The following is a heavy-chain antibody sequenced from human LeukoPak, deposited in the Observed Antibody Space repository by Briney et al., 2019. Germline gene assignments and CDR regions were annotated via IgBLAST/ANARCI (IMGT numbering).Heavy chain of an antibody. Sequence: GASVKVSCKASGGTLSSYAISWVRQAPGQGLEWMGGIIPIFGTANYAQKFQGRVTITADKSTSTAYMELSSLRSEDTAVYYCARDIHNYYDSSGYFDYWGQGTLVTVSS. D-gene: IGHD3-22*01. V-gene: IGHV1-69*06. J-gene: IGHJ4*02. CDR3: ARDIHNYYDSSGYFDY. CDR1: GGTLSSYA. CDR2: IIPIFGTA.